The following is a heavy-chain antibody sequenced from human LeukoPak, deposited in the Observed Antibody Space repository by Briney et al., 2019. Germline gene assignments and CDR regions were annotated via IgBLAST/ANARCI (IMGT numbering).Heavy chain of an antibody. CDR3: ARDLGPFDYGDYFN. J-gene: IGHJ4*02. V-gene: IGHV1-69*13. CDR2: IIPIFGTA. D-gene: IGHD4-17*01. CDR1: GYTFTSYG. Sequence: GASVKVSCKASGYTFTSYGISWVRQAPGQGLEWMGGIIPIFGTANYAQKFQGRVTITADESTSTAYMELSSLRSEDTAVYYCARDLGPFDYGDYFNWGQGTLVTVSS.